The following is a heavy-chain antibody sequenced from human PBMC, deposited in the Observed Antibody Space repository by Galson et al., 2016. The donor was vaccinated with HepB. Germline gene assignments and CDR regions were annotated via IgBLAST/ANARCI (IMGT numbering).Heavy chain of an antibody. J-gene: IGHJ4*02. D-gene: IGHD6-13*01. CDR1: GVTFNTYN. V-gene: IGHV1-69*08. CDR3: ATHISAAGYGY. CDR2: FIPTINTA. Sequence: SVKVSCKASGVTFNTYNINWLRQAPGEGLEWMGRFIPTINTANYAQKFQGRVTITADRSTSTAYLELTSLRFEDTAVYYCATHISAAGYGYWGQGTLVTVSS.